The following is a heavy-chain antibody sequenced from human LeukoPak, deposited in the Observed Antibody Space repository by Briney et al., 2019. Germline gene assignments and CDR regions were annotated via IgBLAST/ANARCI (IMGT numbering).Heavy chain of an antibody. CDR2: ISGSGGST. D-gene: IGHD3-3*01. Sequence: GGSLRLSCAASGFTFSSYAMSWVRQAPGKGLEWVSAISGSGGSTYYADSVKGRFTISRGNSKNTLYLQMNSLRAEDTAVYYCAKTPREWRLYYYYYMDVWGKGTTVTVSS. J-gene: IGHJ6*03. V-gene: IGHV3-23*01. CDR3: AKTPREWRLYYYYYMDV. CDR1: GFTFSSYA.